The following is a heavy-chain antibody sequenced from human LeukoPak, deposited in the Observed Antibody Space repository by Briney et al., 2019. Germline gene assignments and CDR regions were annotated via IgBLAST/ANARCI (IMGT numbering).Heavy chain of an antibody. CDR1: GFTFSSYG. Sequence: GGSLRLSCAASGFTFSSYGMSWVRQAPGKGLEWVSAISGTRSTYYADSVRGRFTISRDNSKNTLYLQMNSLRAEGTAVYYCAKDSSYYYGSGSPAPKYYYYYMDVWGKGTTVTISS. CDR2: ISGTRST. J-gene: IGHJ6*03. V-gene: IGHV3-23*01. CDR3: AKDSSYYYGSGSPAPKYYYYYMDV. D-gene: IGHD3-10*01.